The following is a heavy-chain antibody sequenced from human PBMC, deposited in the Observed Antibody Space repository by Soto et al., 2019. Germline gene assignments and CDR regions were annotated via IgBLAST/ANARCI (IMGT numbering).Heavy chain of an antibody. D-gene: IGHD1-20*01. CDR1: GFTFSSYS. Sequence: PGGSLRLSCAASGFTFSSYSMNWVRQAPGKGLEWVSYISSSSSTIYYADSVKGRFTISRDNAKNSLYLQMSSLRAEDTAVYYCARDSGITGTDAFDIWGQGTMVTVS. CDR2: ISSSSSTI. V-gene: IGHV3-48*01. CDR3: ARDSGITGTDAFDI. J-gene: IGHJ3*02.